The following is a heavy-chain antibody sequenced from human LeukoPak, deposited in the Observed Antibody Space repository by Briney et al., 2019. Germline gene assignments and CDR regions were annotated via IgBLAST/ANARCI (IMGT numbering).Heavy chain of an antibody. CDR3: AKGGRSSWHNDY. D-gene: IGHD6-13*01. J-gene: IGHJ4*02. CDR2: IPYDGSNT. CDR1: GFTFSDYG. Sequence: GGSLRLSCVASGFTFSDYGMHWVRQAPDKGLEWVALIPYDGSNTYYADSVKGRFSISRDNSKNTLYLQMNSLRTDDTAVYYCAKGGRSSWHNDYWGQRTLVTVSS. V-gene: IGHV3-30*18.